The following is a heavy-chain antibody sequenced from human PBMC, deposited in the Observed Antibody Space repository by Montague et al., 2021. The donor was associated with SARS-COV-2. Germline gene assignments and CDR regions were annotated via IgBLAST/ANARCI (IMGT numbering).Heavy chain of an antibody. CDR1: GGSFSGYY. CDR2: IYHSGST. J-gene: IGHJ6*03. D-gene: IGHD2-2*01. V-gene: IGHV4-34*01. Sequence: SETLSLTCGVFGGSFSGYYWSWIRQPPGKGLEWIGQIYHSGSTNYNPSLKSRVTISVDTSKNQFSLKLNSVTAADTALYYCRVVPAGIPKGPNFYYMDVWGKGTTVTVSS. CDR3: RVVPAGIPKGPNFYYMDV.